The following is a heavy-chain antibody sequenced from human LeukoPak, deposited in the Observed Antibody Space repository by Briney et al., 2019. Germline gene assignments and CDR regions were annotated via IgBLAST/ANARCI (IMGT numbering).Heavy chain of an antibody. CDR2: IYYSGST. D-gene: IGHD3-3*01. Sequence: PSETLSLTCAVSGGSISSGSYSWGWIRQPPGKGLEWIGHIYYSGSTYYNPSLKSRVTISVDRSKNQFSLKLSSVTAADTAVYYCAREGNDFWSGYPAALVAFDIWGQGTMVTVSS. V-gene: IGHV4-30-2*01. J-gene: IGHJ3*02. CDR3: AREGNDFWSGYPAALVAFDI. CDR1: GGSISSGSYS.